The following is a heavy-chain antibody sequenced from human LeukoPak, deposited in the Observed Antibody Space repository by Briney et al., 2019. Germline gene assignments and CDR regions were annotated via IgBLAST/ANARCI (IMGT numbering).Heavy chain of an antibody. V-gene: IGHV4-39*01. Sequence: SETLSLTCTVSGDSITSTHYYWAWIRQPPGKGLQWIGSFYYSGSTYYNPSLKSRVTISVDTSKNQFSLKLSSVTAADTAVYYCARETTVVIPSVSSSFDIWGQGIMVTVSS. J-gene: IGHJ3*02. CDR2: FYYSGST. D-gene: IGHD4-23*01. CDR1: GDSITSTHYY. CDR3: ARETTVVIPSVSSSFDI.